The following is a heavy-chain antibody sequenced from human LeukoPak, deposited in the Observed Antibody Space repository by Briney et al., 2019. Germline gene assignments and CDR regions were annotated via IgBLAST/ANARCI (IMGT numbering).Heavy chain of an antibody. CDR3: ATDRGYGYFGY. CDR2: ISNRGSP. Sequence: SETLSLTCIVSGFSISSDDCWGWIRQPPGKGLEWIGSISNRGSPYYNPSLKSRVTMSVDTPNNHFSLRLSSVTAADTAVYYCATDRGYGYFGYWGQGTLVTVSS. J-gene: IGHJ4*02. CDR1: GFSISSDDC. V-gene: IGHV4-38-2*02. D-gene: IGHD5-18*01.